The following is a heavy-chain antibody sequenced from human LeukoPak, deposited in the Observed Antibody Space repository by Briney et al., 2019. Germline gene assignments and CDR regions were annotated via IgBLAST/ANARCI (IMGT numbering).Heavy chain of an antibody. J-gene: IGHJ4*02. D-gene: IGHD3-10*01. V-gene: IGHV4-34*01. Sequence: KTSETLSLTCAVYGGSFSGYYWSWIRQPPGKGLEWIGEINHSGSTNYNPSLKSRVTISVDTSKNQFSLKLSSVTAADTAVYYCATARPRISGFDYWGQGTLATVSS. CDR1: GGSFSGYY. CDR2: INHSGST. CDR3: ATARPRISGFDY.